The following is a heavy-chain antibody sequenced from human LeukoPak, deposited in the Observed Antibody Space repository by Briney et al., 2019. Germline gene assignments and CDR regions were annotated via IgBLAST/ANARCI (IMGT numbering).Heavy chain of an antibody. CDR2: ISWDGGST. J-gene: IGHJ6*02. CDR1: GFTFDDYT. D-gene: IGHD4-23*01. V-gene: IGHV3-43*01. Sequence: PGGSLRLSCAASGFTFDDYTMHWVRQAPGKGLEWVSLISWDGGSTYYADSVKGRFTISRDNSKNSLYLQMNGLRTEDTALYYCAKDIANYGGNGNYYYGMDVWGQGTTVTVSS. CDR3: AKDIANYGGNGNYYYGMDV.